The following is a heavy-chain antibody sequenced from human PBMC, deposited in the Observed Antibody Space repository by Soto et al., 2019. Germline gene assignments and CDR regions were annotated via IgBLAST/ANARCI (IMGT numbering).Heavy chain of an antibody. CDR2: ISYDGGNK. D-gene: IGHD1-26*01. J-gene: IGHJ4*02. CDR1: GFTFSSYG. CDR3: ARTHDVTPGGAFDC. V-gene: IGHV3-30*03. Sequence: QVQLVESGGGVVQPGRSLRLSCAASGFTFSSYGMHWLRQAPGKGLEWVALISYDGGNKYYADSVKGRFTISRDNFKNTLYRQMNSLGPEDTVVYSCARTHDVTPGGAFDCWGLGTLVPVPP.